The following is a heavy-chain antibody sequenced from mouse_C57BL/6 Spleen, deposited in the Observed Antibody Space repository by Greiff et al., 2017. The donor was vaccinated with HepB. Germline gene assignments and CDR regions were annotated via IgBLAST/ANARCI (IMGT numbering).Heavy chain of an antibody. V-gene: IGHV3-6*01. J-gene: IGHJ3*01. CDR1: GYSITSGYY. CDR2: ISYDGSN. Sequence: EVKLLESGPGLVKPSQSLSLTCSVTGYSITSGYYWNWIRQFPGNKLEWMGYISYDGSNNYNPSLKNRISITRDTSKNQFFLKLNSVTTEDTATYYCARDKVSRYYGSSYAWFAYWGQGTLVTVSA. CDR3: ARDKVSRYYGSSYAWFAY. D-gene: IGHD1-1*01.